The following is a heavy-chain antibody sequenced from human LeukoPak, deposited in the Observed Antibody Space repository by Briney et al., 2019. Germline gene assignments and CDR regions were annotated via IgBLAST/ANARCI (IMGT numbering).Heavy chain of an antibody. CDR3: ARVNWNNPIWYFDL. Sequence: SETLSLTCTVSGGSISSSTYYWGWIRQPPGKGLELIGSIYYSGSTYYNPSLKSRVTISVDTSKNQFSLKLSSVTAADTALYYCARVNWNNPIWYFDLWGRGTLVTVSS. CDR2: IYYSGST. V-gene: IGHV4-39*01. CDR1: GGSISSSTYY. D-gene: IGHD1/OR15-1a*01. J-gene: IGHJ2*01.